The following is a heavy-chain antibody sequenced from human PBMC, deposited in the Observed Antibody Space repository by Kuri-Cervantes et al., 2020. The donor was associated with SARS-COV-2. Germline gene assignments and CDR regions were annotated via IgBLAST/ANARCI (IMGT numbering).Heavy chain of an antibody. J-gene: IGHJ4*02. CDR2: ISSSSSTI. CDR1: GFTFSSYS. Sequence: WGSLSLSCAASGFTFSSYSMNWVRQAPGRGLEWVSYISSSSSTIYYADSVKGRFTISRDNAKNSLYLQMNSLRDEDTAVYYCARDQSKDFWSGCLHWGQGTLVTVSS. D-gene: IGHD3-3*01. V-gene: IGHV3-48*02. CDR3: ARDQSKDFWSGCLH.